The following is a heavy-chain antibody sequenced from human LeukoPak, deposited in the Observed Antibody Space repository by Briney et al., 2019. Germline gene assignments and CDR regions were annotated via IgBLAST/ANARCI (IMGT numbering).Heavy chain of an antibody. CDR1: GFTFSSYG. CDR2: IWDDGSTK. Sequence: GGSLRPSCAASGFTFSSYGMHWVRQAPGKGLEWVAIIWDDGSTKFYADSVKGRFTISRDNSKNTLFLQMNSLRAEDTAVYYCARENIAVAGTIDYWGQGTLVTVSS. D-gene: IGHD6-19*01. CDR3: ARENIAVAGTIDY. V-gene: IGHV3-33*01. J-gene: IGHJ4*02.